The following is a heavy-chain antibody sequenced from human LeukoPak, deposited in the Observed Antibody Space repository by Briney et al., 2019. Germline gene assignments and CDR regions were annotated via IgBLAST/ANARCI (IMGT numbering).Heavy chain of an antibody. J-gene: IGHJ4*02. V-gene: IGHV3-30*18. CDR1: GFTFSSYG. CDR3: AKDLYYGYYFDN. CDR2: ISNDASNK. D-gene: IGHD3-16*01. Sequence: GGSLRLSCAASGFTFSSYGMHCVRLAPGKGLEWVALISNDASNKHYADSVKGRFTISRDNSENMLYLQMNSLRAEDTAVYYCAKDLYYGYYFDNWGQGTLVTVSS.